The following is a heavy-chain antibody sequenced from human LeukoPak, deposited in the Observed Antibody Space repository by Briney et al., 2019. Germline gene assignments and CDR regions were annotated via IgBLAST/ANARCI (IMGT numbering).Heavy chain of an antibody. CDR3: ASAVVGYCSSTSCYAGYFDY. J-gene: IGHJ4*02. Sequence: SGGSLRLSCAASGFTFDDYGMSWVRQAPGKGLEWASGINWNGGSTGYADSVKGRFTISRDNAKNSLYLQMNSLRAEDTALYYCASAVVGYCSSTSCYAGYFDYWGQGTLVTVSS. CDR2: INWNGGST. CDR1: GFTFDDYG. D-gene: IGHD2-2*01. V-gene: IGHV3-20*04.